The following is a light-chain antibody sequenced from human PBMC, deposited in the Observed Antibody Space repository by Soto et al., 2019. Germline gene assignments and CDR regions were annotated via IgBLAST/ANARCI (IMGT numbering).Light chain of an antibody. CDR1: QSVSSSY. J-gene: IGKJ1*01. CDR3: QQYGSLWT. Sequence: EIVLTQSPGTLSLSPGERATLSCRARQSVSSSYLAWYQQKPGQAPRLLIYGASSRATGIPDRFSGSGSGTDFTLTISRLEPEDFAVYYCQQYGSLWTFGQGTKVDI. V-gene: IGKV3-20*01. CDR2: GAS.